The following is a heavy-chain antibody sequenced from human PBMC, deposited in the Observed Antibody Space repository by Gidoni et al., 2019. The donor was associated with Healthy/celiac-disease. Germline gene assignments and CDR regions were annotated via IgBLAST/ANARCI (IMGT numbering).Heavy chain of an antibody. Sequence: QVQLVQSGAAVKKPGSSVKVSCKASGGTFSSYAISWVRQAPGQGLEWMGGIIPIFGTANDAQKFQGRVTISADESTSTAYMELSSLRSEDTAGYYGEMDVYGMDVWGQGTTVTVSS. V-gene: IGHV1-69*01. CDR2: IIPIFGTA. CDR3: EMDVYGMDV. J-gene: IGHJ6*02. D-gene: IGHD2-2*03. CDR1: GGTFSSYA.